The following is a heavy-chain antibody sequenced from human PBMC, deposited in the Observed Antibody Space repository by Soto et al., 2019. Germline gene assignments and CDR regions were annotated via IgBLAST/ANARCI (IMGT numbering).Heavy chain of an antibody. D-gene: IGHD1-26*01. V-gene: IGHV1-3*01. CDR3: ARGIIEWELLLDVSFGY. CDR2: INAGNGNT. Sequence: ASVKVSCKASGYTFTSYAMHWVRQAPGQRLEWMGWINAGNGNTKYSQKFQGRVTITRDTSASTAYMELSSLRSEDTAVYYCARGIIEWELLLDVSFGYWGQGTLVTVSS. CDR1: GYTFTSYA. J-gene: IGHJ4*02.